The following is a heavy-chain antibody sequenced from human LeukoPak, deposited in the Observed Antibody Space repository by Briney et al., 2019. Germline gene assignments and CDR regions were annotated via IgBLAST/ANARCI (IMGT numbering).Heavy chain of an antibody. J-gene: IGHJ4*02. CDR2: INHSGST. CDR3: ARGNLLDYYDSSGYYLGGYYFDY. D-gene: IGHD3-22*01. Sequence: SSETLSLTCAVYGGSFSGYYWSWIHQPPGKGLEWIGEINHSGSTNYNPSLKSRVTISVDTSKNQFSLKLSSVTAADTAVYYCARGNLLDYYDSSGYYLGGYYFDYWGQGTLVTVSS. V-gene: IGHV4-34*01. CDR1: GGSFSGYY.